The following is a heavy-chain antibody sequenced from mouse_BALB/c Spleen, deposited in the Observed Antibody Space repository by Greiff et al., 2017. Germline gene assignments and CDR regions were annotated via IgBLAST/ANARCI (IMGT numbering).Heavy chain of an antibody. CDR2: ISCYNGAT. D-gene: IGHD1-2*01. J-gene: IGHJ4*01. V-gene: IGHV1S34*01. Sequence: LVKTGASVKISCKASGYSFPGYYMHWVKQSHGKSLEWIGYISCYNGATSYNQKFKGKAKLTAVTSTSTAYMELSSLTNEDSAVYYCTAYYYAMDYWGQGTSVTVSS. CDR3: TAYYYAMDY. CDR1: GYSFPGYY.